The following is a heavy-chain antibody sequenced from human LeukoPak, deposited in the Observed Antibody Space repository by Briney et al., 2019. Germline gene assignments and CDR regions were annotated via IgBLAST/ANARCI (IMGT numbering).Heavy chain of an antibody. V-gene: IGHV4-39*01. CDR2: IYYSGST. J-gene: IGHJ4*02. D-gene: IGHD5-24*01. CDR1: GGSISSSSYY. CDR3: ARHEVRDGDNPAVGYFDY. Sequence: PSETLSLTCTVSGGSISSSSYYWGWIRQPPGKGLEWIGSIYYSGSTYYNPSLKSRVTISVDTSKNQFSLKLSSVTVADTAVYYCARHEVRDGDNPAVGYFDYWGQGTLVTVSS.